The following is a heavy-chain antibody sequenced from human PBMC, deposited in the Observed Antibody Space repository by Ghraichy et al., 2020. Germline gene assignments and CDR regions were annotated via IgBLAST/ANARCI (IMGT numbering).Heavy chain of an antibody. CDR2: ISAYNGNT. Sequence: VKVSCKASGYTFTSYGISWVRQAPGQGLEWMGWISAYNGNTNYAQKLQGRVTMTTDTSTSTAYMELRSLRSDDTAVYYCARDRVTISVAYYYGMDVWGQGTTVTVSS. CDR1: GYTFTSYG. CDR3: ARDRVTISVAYYYGMDV. D-gene: IGHD3-3*01. J-gene: IGHJ6*02. V-gene: IGHV1-18*04.